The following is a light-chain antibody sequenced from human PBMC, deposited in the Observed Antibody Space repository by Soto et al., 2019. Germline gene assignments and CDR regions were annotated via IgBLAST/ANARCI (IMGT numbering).Light chain of an antibody. J-gene: IGKJ1*01. CDR2: AAS. V-gene: IGKV1-8*01. CDR1: QGISSY. CDR3: QQYDSYPWT. Sequence: AIRMTQSPSSLSASTGDRVTITCRASQGISSYLAWYQQKPGKAPKLLIYAASTLQSGLPSRFSGSGSGTDFTRTSSCLQSEDFSTYYCQQYDSYPWTFGQGTKVEIK.